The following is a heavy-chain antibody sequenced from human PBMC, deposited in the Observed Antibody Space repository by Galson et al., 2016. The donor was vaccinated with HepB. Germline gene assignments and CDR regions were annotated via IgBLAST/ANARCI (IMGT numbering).Heavy chain of an antibody. CDR3: ARDNLFYGMDV. CDR2: INEYGSQK. D-gene: IGHD1-14*01. CDR1: GFTFSTYW. V-gene: IGHV3-7*03. J-gene: IGHJ6*02. Sequence: SLRLSCAASGFTFSTYWMTWVRQAPGKGLEWVANINEYGSQKYYVDSVKGRFTISRDNGKKSLYLQMNSLRAEDTAVYYCARDNLFYGMDVWGQGTTVTVSS.